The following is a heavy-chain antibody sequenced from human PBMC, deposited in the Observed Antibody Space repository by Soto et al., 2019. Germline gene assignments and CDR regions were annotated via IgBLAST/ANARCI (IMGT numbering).Heavy chain of an antibody. CDR2: FDPEDGET. CDR1: GYTLTELS. D-gene: IGHD3-10*01. Sequence: GASVKVSCKVSGYTLTELSMHWVRQAPGKGLEWMGGFDPEDGETIYAQKFQGRVTMTEDTSTDTAYMELSSLRSEDTAVYYCARDVRQWFGESEGFDYWGQGTLVTVSS. V-gene: IGHV1-24*01. CDR3: ARDVRQWFGESEGFDY. J-gene: IGHJ4*02.